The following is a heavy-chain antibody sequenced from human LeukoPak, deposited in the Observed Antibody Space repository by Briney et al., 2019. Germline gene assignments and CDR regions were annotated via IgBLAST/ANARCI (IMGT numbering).Heavy chain of an antibody. CDR1: GFTFSSYG. CDR3: AKAAESYDSSGYQTPFDY. D-gene: IGHD3-22*01. V-gene: IGHV3-23*01. J-gene: IGHJ4*02. Sequence: TGGSLRLSCAASGFTFSSYGMHWVRQAPGKGLEWVSAISGSGGSTYYADSVKGRFTISRDNSKNTLYLQMNSLRAEDTAVYYCAKAAESYDSSGYQTPFDYWGQGTLVTVSS. CDR2: ISGSGGST.